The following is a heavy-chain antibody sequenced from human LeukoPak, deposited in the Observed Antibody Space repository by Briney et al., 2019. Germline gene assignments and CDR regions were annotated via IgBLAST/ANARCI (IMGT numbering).Heavy chain of an antibody. CDR3: AKVIYDFWSGSLFDC. CDR1: GFTFSSYG. CDR2: ISYDGSNK. J-gene: IGHJ4*02. Sequence: GGSLRLSCAASGFTFSSYGMHWVRQAPGKGLEWVAVISYDGSNKYYADSVKGRFTISRDNSKNTLYLQMNSLRVEDTAVYYCAKVIYDFWSGSLFDCWGQGTLVTVSS. V-gene: IGHV3-30*18. D-gene: IGHD3-3*01.